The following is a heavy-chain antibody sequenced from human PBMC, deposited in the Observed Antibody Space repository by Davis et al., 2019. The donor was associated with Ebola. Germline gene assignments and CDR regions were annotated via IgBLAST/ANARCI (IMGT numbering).Heavy chain of an antibody. D-gene: IGHD4-17*01. J-gene: IGHJ5*02. CDR2: IIGSGGIT. Sequence: GESLKISCAASGFTFSSYSMNWVRQAPGKGLEWVSAIIGSGGITYYADSVKGRFTISRDNAKNSLYLQMNSLRAEDTAVYYCARDESTVTTYWFDPWGQGPRSPSPQ. V-gene: IGHV3-21*04. CDR1: GFTFSSYS. CDR3: ARDESTVTTYWFDP.